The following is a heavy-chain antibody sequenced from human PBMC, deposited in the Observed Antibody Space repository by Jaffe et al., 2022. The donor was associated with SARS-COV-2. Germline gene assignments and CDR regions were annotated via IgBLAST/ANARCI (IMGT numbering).Heavy chain of an antibody. J-gene: IGHJ6*02. Sequence: EVQLVESGGGLVQPGGSLRLSCAASGFTFSDHYMDWVRQAPGKGLEWVGRIKNKANSYTTEYAASVRGRFTISRDDSQNSLYLHTNSLKTEDTAVYYCARDRRDCGRSRCYNGIDVWGQGTTVTVSS. CDR2: IKNKANSYTT. CDR1: GFTFSDHY. V-gene: IGHV3-72*01. D-gene: IGHD2-2*02. CDR3: ARDRRDCGRSRCYNGIDV.